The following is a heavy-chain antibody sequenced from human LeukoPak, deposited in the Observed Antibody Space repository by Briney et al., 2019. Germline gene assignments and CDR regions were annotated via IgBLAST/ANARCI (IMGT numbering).Heavy chain of an antibody. D-gene: IGHD3-3*01. Sequence: GASVKVSCKASGYTFTAYHMHWVRQAPGQGLEWMGRINPNSGDTNYAQKFQGRVTMTRDTSISTAYMELSRLRSDDTAVYYCARGGYDFVYYYYGMDVWGQGTTVTVSS. CDR1: GYTFTAYH. V-gene: IGHV1-2*06. J-gene: IGHJ6*02. CDR2: INPNSGDT. CDR3: ARGGYDFVYYYYGMDV.